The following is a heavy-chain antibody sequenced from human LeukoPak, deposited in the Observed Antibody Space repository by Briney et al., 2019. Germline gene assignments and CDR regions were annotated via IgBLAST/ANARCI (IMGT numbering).Heavy chain of an antibody. D-gene: IGHD3-3*01. V-gene: IGHV4-59*01. Sequence: PSETLSLTCTVSGGSISSYYWSWIRQPPGKGLEWIGYIYYSGSTNYNPSLKSRVTISVDTSKNQFSLKLSSVTAADTAVYYCARVYTDFWSRYYPYYYYYMDVSGKGTTVTVSS. CDR1: GGSISSYY. J-gene: IGHJ6*03. CDR2: IYYSGST. CDR3: ARVYTDFWSRYYPYYYYYMDV.